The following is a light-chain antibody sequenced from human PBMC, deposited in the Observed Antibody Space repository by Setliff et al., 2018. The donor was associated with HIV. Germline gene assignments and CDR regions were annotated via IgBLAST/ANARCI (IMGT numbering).Light chain of an antibody. CDR2: KAS. V-gene: IGKV1-5*03. CDR1: QSIRNY. Sequence: DLQMTQSPSILSASLGDRVTITCRASQSIRNYLAWYQQKPGKAPKLLIYKASTLESGVPSRFSGSGSGTEFTLTISSLQPDDFATYYCHQYNSYWTFGRGTKVDIK. CDR3: HQYNSYWT. J-gene: IGKJ1*01.